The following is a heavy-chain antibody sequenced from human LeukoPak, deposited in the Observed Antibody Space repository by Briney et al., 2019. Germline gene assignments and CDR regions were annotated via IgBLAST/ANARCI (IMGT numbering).Heavy chain of an antibody. V-gene: IGHV3-48*03. CDR2: ISSSGSTI. J-gene: IGHJ4*02. D-gene: IGHD6-19*01. CDR1: GFTFSSYE. CDR3: ARGGSGWYVFDY. Sequence: GSLRLSCAASGFTFSSYEMNWVRQAPGKGLEWVSYISSSGSTIYYADSVKGRFTISRDNAKNSLYLQTNSLRAEDTAVYYCARGGSGWYVFDYWGQGTLVTVSS.